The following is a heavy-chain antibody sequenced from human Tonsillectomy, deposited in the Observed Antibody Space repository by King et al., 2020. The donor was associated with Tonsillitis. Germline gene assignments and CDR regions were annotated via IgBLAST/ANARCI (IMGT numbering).Heavy chain of an antibody. J-gene: IGHJ4*02. CDR1: GFTFDDYA. CDR2: ITWNSGSI. Sequence: QLVQSGGGLVQPGRSLRLSCAASGFTFDDYAMHWVRQAPGKGMEWVSGITWNSGSIVYADSVKGRFTISRDNAKNSLYLQMNSLRAEDTALYYCAKDMRESISYYGFDYWGQGTLVTVSS. V-gene: IGHV3-9*01. D-gene: IGHD3-10*01. CDR3: AKDMRESISYYGFDY.